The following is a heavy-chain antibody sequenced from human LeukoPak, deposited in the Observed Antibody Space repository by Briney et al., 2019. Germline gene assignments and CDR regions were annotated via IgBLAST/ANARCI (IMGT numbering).Heavy chain of an antibody. Sequence: GGSLRLSCAASGFTFSSYSMNWVRQAPGKGLEWVSYISSSSSTIYYADSVKGRFTISRDNAKNSLYLQMNSLRGEDTAVYYCARDGDKYSSSWYASDYFDYWGQGTLVTVSS. CDR2: ISSSSSTI. D-gene: IGHD6-13*01. CDR1: GFTFSSYS. V-gene: IGHV3-48*01. J-gene: IGHJ4*02. CDR3: ARDGDKYSSSWYASDYFDY.